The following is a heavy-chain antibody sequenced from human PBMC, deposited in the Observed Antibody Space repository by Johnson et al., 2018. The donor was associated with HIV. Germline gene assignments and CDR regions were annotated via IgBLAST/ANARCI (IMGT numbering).Heavy chain of an antibody. J-gene: IGHJ3*02. CDR1: GFTFDDYG. Sequence: VQLVESGGGVVRPGGSLRLSCAASGFTFDDYGMSWVRLAPGKGLEWVSGINWNGGSTGYADSVKGRFSISRDNAKNSLYLQMDSLRAEDMTVYYCTTGSFFDIWGQGTMVTVSS. CDR2: INWNGGST. CDR3: TTGSFFDI. V-gene: IGHV3-20*04.